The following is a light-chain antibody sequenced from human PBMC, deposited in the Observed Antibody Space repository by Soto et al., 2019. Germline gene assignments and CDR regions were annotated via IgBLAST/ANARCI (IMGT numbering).Light chain of an antibody. J-gene: IGLJ3*02. V-gene: IGLV2-14*03. CDR2: DVS. CDR3: SSYTTSSTWV. Sequence: QSALTQPASVSGSPGQSITISCTGTSSDVGGYNYVSWYQQLPGKAPKLMIYDVSNRPSGVSNRLSGSKSANTASLTISGLQAEDEADYYCSSYTTSSTWVFGGGTQLTVL. CDR1: SSDVGGYNY.